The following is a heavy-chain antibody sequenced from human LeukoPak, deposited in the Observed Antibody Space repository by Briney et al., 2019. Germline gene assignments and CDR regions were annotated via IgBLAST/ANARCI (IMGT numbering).Heavy chain of an antibody. Sequence: GRSLRLSCAASGFTFDDYAMHWVRQAPGKGLEWVSGISWNSGSIGYADSVKGRFTISRDNAKNSLYLQMNSLRAEDTALYYCAKDSSSWSAEYFQHWGQGTLVTVSS. D-gene: IGHD6-13*01. CDR3: AKDSSSWSAEYFQH. V-gene: IGHV3-9*01. CDR1: GFTFDDYA. CDR2: ISWNSGSI. J-gene: IGHJ1*01.